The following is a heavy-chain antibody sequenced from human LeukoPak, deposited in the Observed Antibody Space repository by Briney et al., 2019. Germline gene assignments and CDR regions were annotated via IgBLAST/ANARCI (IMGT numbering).Heavy chain of an antibody. D-gene: IGHD4-17*01. V-gene: IGHV1-24*01. CDR2: FDPEDGET. CDR3: AKVYRDNGDYFAFNV. J-gene: IGHJ3*01. Sequence: ASVKVSCKVSGYTLTELSMHWVRQAPGKGLEWMGGFDPEDGETIYAQKFQGRVTMTEDTSTDTAYMELSSLRAEDTAVYYCAKVYRDNGDYFAFNVWGQGSMVTVSS. CDR1: GYTLTELS.